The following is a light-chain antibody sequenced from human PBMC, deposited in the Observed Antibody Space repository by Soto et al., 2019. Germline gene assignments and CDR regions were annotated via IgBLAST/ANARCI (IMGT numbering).Light chain of an antibody. CDR1: SSDVGAYHY. J-gene: IGLJ3*02. CDR2: EVT. Sequence: QSALTQPPSASGSPGQSVTISCTGTSSDVGAYHYVSWYQQYPGKAPKLMIYEVTKRPSGVPDRFSGSKSDKTASLTVSGLQREDEADYYCTSYAGSNIWVFGGGTKLTVL. CDR3: TSYAGSNIWV. V-gene: IGLV2-8*01.